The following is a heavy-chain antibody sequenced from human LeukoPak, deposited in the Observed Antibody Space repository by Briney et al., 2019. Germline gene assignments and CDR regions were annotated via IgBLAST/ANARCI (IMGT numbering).Heavy chain of an antibody. CDR1: GFTFSNYA. V-gene: IGHV3-23*01. J-gene: IGHJ4*02. D-gene: IGHD2-21*01. CDR2: ISATGGST. CDR3: AKVRWPIFYFDY. Sequence: PGGSLRLSCAASGFTFSNYAMTWVRQAPGKGLEWVSLISATGGSTYYADSVKGRFTISRDNSKTTLYLQMNSLRAEDTAVYYCAKVRWPIFYFDYWGQGTLVTVSS.